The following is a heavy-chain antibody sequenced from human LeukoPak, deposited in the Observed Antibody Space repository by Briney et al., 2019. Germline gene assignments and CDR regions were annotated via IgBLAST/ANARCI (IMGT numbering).Heavy chain of an antibody. J-gene: IGHJ5*02. CDR2: IYTSGST. Sequence: SQTLSLTCTVSGGSISSGSYYWSWIRQPAGKGLEWIGRIYTSGSTNYNPSLKSRVTISVDTSKNQFSLKLSSVTAADTAVYYCARDWGYSYGYSNWFDPWGQGTLVTVSS. CDR1: GGSISSGSYY. D-gene: IGHD5-18*01. CDR3: ARDWGYSYGYSNWFDP. V-gene: IGHV4-61*02.